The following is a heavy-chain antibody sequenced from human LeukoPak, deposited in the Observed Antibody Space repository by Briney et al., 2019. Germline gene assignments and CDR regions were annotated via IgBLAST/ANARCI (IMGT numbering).Heavy chain of an antibody. CDR2: IYYSGGT. V-gene: IGHV4-30-4*08. D-gene: IGHD4-17*01. CDR3: ARDLLGYGDYVS. CDR1: GGSINSGNYY. J-gene: IGHJ5*02. Sequence: TQSLTCTVSGGSINSGNYYWTWIRQPPGKGLEWIGYIYYSGGTYYNPSLRGRVTISVDTSKNQFSLKLNSVTAADTAVYYCARDLLGYGDYVSWGQGALVTVSS.